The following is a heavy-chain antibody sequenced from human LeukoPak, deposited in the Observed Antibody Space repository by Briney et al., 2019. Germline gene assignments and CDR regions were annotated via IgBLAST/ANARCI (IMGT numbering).Heavy chain of an antibody. CDR2: ISGSGGIP. D-gene: IGHD3-22*01. J-gene: IGHJ4*02. CDR1: GFTFSSYA. CDR3: ARLNYDNTSYYSNYFEY. V-gene: IGHV3-23*01. Sequence: PGGSPRLSCAASGFTFSSYAMSWVRQAPGKGLEWVSAISGSGGIPYYADSVKGRFTTSRDNSKNTLYLQMNSLRAEDTAVYYCARLNYDNTSYYSNYFEYWGQGTLVTVSS.